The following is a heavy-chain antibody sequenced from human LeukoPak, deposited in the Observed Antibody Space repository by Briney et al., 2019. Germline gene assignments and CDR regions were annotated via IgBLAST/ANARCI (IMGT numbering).Heavy chain of an antibody. CDR1: GFTFSSYA. Sequence: PGRSLRLSCAASGFTFSSYAMHWVRQAPGKGLEWVAVISYDGSNKYYADSVKGRFTISRDNSKNTLYLQMNSLRAEDTAVYYCAKTGQQWLVRHPYFDYWGQGTLVTVSS. D-gene: IGHD6-19*01. V-gene: IGHV3-30-3*02. J-gene: IGHJ4*02. CDR3: AKTGQQWLVRHPYFDY. CDR2: ISYDGSNK.